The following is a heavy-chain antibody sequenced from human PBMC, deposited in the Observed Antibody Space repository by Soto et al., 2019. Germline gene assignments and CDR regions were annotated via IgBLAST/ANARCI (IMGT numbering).Heavy chain of an antibody. CDR1: TFSMYS. D-gene: IGHD1-26*01. V-gene: IGHV3-21*01. CDR2: ISSGSAFT. J-gene: IGHJ5*02. CDR3: TRDQGGSYDSWFDP. Sequence: EVQVVESGGGLVKPGGSLRLSCNFTFSMYSMNWVRQAPGKGLEWVASISSGSAFTKYADSVKGRFSISRDNGKNSVSLQMNSLRAEDTAMYYCTRDQGGSYDSWFDPWGRGTLVTVSS.